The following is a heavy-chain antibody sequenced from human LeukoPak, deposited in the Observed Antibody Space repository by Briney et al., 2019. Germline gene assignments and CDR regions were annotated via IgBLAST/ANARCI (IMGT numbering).Heavy chain of an antibody. CDR2: LDGDGSTT. V-gene: IGHV3-74*03. D-gene: IGHD4-17*01. Sequence: PGGSLRLSCAASGFTFSSYYMHWVRQAPGKGLVWVSRLDGDGSTTKYADSAKGRFTISRDNARNMLYLQMNSLGAEDTAVYYCARGIYGDPVAFDHWGQGTLVTVSS. J-gene: IGHJ4*02. CDR3: ARGIYGDPVAFDH. CDR1: GFTFSSYY.